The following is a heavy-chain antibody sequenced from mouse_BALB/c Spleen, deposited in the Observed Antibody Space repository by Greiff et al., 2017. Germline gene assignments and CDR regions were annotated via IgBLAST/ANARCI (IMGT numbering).Heavy chain of an antibody. Sequence: EVKLVESGGGLVKPGGSLKLSCAASGFTFSSYAMSWVRQTPEKRLEWVASISSGGSTYYPDSVKGRFTISRDNARNILYLQMSSLRSEDTAMYYCAREGHYYGYPYWGQGTTLTVSS. D-gene: IGHD1-2*01. J-gene: IGHJ2*01. CDR1: GFTFSSYA. CDR3: AREGHYYGYPY. CDR2: ISSGGST. V-gene: IGHV5-6-5*01.